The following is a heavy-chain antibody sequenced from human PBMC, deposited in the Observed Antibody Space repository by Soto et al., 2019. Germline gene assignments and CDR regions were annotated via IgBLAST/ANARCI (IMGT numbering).Heavy chain of an antibody. CDR2: ISSSSSYI. D-gene: IGHD4-17*01. V-gene: IGHV3-21*01. J-gene: IGHJ3*02. CDR1: GFTFSSYS. CDR3: ARNYHEYGDPDAFDS. Sequence: GGSLRLSCAASGFTFSSYSMNWVRQAPGKGLEWVSSISSSSSYIYYADSVKGRFTISRDNAKNSLYLQMNSLRAEDTAVYYCARNYHEYGDPDAFDSWGQGTMVTVSS.